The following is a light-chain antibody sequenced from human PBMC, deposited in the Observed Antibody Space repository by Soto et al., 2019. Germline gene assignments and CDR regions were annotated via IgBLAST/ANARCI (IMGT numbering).Light chain of an antibody. J-gene: IGLJ1*01. CDR3: SSFAGINTV. CDR2: EVS. Sequence: QSALTQPPSASGSPGQSVTISCTGTSSDVGGYNYVSWYQQHPGKAPKLVIYEVSKRPSGVPDRFSGSKSGNTASLTVSGLQAEDEADYYCSSFAGINTVFGTGTKVTVL. CDR1: SSDVGGYNY. V-gene: IGLV2-8*01.